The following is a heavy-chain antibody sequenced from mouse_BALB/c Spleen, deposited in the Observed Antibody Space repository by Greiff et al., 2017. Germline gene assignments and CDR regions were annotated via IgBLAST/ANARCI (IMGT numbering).Heavy chain of an antibody. Sequence: QVQLKQSGAELMKPGASVKISCKATGYTFSSYWIEWVKQRPGHGLEWIGEILPGSGSTNYNEKFKGKATFTADTSSNTAYMQLSSLTSEDSAVYYCARERNGSSYYFDYWGQGTTLTVSS. CDR1: GYTFSSYW. J-gene: IGHJ2*01. CDR2: ILPGSGST. D-gene: IGHD1-1*01. CDR3: ARERNGSSYYFDY. V-gene: IGHV1-9*01.